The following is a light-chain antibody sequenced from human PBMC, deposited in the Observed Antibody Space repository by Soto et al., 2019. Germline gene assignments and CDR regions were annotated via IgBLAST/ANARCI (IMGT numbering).Light chain of an antibody. CDR2: KAS. J-gene: IGKJ1*01. Sequence: IQMTQSPSTLSASVGDRVAITCRASQSIGIWLAWYQKKPGKAPRFLIYKASTLQTGVPSRLSGSGSGTEFPLTISSLQPDDFATYYCQQYNDYSWTFGQGTKVEIK. V-gene: IGKV1-5*03. CDR3: QQYNDYSWT. CDR1: QSIGIW.